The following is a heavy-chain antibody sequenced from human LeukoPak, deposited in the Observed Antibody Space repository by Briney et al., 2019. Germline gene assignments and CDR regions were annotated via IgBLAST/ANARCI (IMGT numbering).Heavy chain of an antibody. J-gene: IGHJ4*02. CDR1: GFTFGTYA. Sequence: GGSLDPSVAAPGFTFGTYAMSWFRQAQGKGRDWVSGVSGSGGSTYYADSVKGRFTISRDNSKNTLYLQMNSLRAEDTAVYYCAKDLDIVATITGNWGQGTLVTVSS. CDR2: VSGSGGST. D-gene: IGHD5-12*01. CDR3: AKDLDIVATITGN. V-gene: IGHV3-23*01.